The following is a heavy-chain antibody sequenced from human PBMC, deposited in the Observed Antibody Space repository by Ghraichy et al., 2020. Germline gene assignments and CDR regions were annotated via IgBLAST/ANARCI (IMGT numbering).Heavy chain of an antibody. Sequence: GGSLRLSCAASGFTFSDYYMSWIRQAPGKGLEWVSYISSSGSTIYYADSVKGRFTISRDNAKNSLYLQMNSLRAEDTAVYYCARVRYSLTFYYYGMDVWGQGTTVTVSS. CDR3: ARVRYSLTFYYYGMDV. J-gene: IGHJ6*02. CDR1: GFTFSDYY. D-gene: IGHD6-13*01. CDR2: ISSSGSTI. V-gene: IGHV3-11*01.